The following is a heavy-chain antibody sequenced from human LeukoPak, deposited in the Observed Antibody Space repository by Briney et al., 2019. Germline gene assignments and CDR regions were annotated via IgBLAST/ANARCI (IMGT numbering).Heavy chain of an antibody. V-gene: IGHV4-59*01. Sequence: PSETLSLTCTVSGGSISSYYWSWIRQPPGKGLEWIGYIYYSGSTNCKPSLKSRVTMSVDASKNQFSLKLSSVTAADTAVYYCARGALNWFDPWGQGTLVTVSS. CDR3: ARGALNWFDP. J-gene: IGHJ5*02. CDR1: GGSISSYY. CDR2: IYYSGST.